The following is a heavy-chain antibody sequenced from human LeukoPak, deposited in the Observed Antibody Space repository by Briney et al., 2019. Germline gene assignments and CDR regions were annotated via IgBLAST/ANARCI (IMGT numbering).Heavy chain of an antibody. CDR3: ARTDSSGWPDYYYYGMDV. J-gene: IGHJ6*02. D-gene: IGHD6-19*01. V-gene: IGHV4-61*01. CDR1: GGSISSSSYY. CDR2: IYYSGST. Sequence: PSETLSLTCTVSGGSISSSSYYWSWIRQPPGKGLEWIGYIYYSGSTNYNPSLKSRVTISVDTSKNQFSLKLSSVTAADTAVYYCARTDSSGWPDYYYYGMDVWGQGTTVTVSS.